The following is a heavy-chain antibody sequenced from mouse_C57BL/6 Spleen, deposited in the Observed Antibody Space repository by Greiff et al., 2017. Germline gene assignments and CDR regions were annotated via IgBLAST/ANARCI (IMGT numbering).Heavy chain of an antibody. J-gene: IGHJ4*01. V-gene: IGHV1-69*01. Sequence: VKLQQPGAELVKPGASVKMSCKASGYTFTSYWITWVKQRPGQGLEWIGEIDPSDSYTNYNQKFKGKSTLTVDKSSSTAYMQLSSLTSEDSAVYYGARFGTTVVAPYYAMDYWGQGTSVTVSS. CDR3: ARFGTTVVAPYYAMDY. CDR1: GYTFTSYW. D-gene: IGHD1-1*01. CDR2: IDPSDSYT.